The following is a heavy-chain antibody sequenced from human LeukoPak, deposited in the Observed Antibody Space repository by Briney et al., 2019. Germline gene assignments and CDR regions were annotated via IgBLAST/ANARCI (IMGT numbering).Heavy chain of an antibody. CDR3: ARRVQYYFDY. J-gene: IGHJ4*02. CDR1: GFTFSSNW. Sequence: GGSLRLSCAASGFTFSSNWMHWVRQAPGKGLEWVAVIWYDGSDKHYADSVQGRFTISRDNSKNSLYLQMNSLRAEDTALYYCARRVQYYFDYWGQGTLVTVSS. CDR2: IWYDGSDK. V-gene: IGHV3-33*01.